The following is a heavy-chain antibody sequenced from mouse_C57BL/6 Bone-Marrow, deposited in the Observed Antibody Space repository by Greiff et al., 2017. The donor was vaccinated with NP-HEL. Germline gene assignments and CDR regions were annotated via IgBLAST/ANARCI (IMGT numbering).Heavy chain of an antibody. CDR1: GYAFTNSL. V-gene: IGHV1-54*01. CDR2: INPGSGGT. D-gene: IGHD1-1*01. CDR3: ARPDYGSSYWYFDV. J-gene: IGHJ1*03. Sequence: VQLQQSGAELVRPGTSVKVSCKASGYAFTNSLIEWVKQRPGQGLEWIGVINPGSGGTNYNEKFKGKATLTADKSSSTAYMQLSSLTSEDSAVYFCARPDYGSSYWYFDVWGTGTTVTVSS.